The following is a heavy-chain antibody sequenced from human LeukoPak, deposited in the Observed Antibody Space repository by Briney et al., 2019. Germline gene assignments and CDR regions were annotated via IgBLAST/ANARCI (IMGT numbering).Heavy chain of an antibody. J-gene: IGHJ4*02. Sequence: ASVKVFCKASGYTFTGYYMHWVRQAPGQGLEGMGWINPNSGGTNYAQKLQGRVAMTRDTSISTAYMELSRLRADDTAVYYCALYDSSGYYFFDYWGQGTLVTVSS. CDR2: INPNSGGT. CDR1: GYTFTGYY. V-gene: IGHV1-2*02. D-gene: IGHD3-22*01. CDR3: ALYDSSGYYFFDY.